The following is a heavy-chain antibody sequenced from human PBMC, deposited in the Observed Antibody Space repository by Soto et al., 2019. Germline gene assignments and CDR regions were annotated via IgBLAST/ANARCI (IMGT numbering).Heavy chain of an antibody. J-gene: IGHJ6*02. V-gene: IGHV1-2*02. CDR3: ARDSLDYSDYYYYSGMDV. Sequence: ASVKVSCKASGYTFTGYYMHWVRQAPGQGLEWMGWINPNSGGTNYAQKFQGRVTMTRDTSISTAYMELSRLRSDDTAVYYCARDSLDYSDYYYYSGMDVWGQGTTVTVSS. D-gene: IGHD4-4*01. CDR1: GYTFTGYY. CDR2: INPNSGGT.